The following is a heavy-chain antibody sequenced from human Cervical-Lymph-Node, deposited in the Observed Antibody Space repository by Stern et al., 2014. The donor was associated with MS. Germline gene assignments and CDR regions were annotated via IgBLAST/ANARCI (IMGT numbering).Heavy chain of an antibody. D-gene: IGHD5-24*01. CDR1: GYTFTDYY. Sequence: QVQLVQSGAEVKKPGASVKVSCKTSGYTFTDYYVHWVRQAPGQGLEWMGRIPPNSGATNYAQKFQGRVTMTRDTSISTAYMELSKLTSDDTAVYYCARRDKSDYWGQGTLVTVST. CDR3: ARRDKSDY. J-gene: IGHJ4*02. CDR2: IPPNSGAT. V-gene: IGHV1-2*06.